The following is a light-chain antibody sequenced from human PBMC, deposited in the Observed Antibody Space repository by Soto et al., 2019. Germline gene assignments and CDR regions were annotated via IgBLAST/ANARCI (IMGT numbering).Light chain of an antibody. CDR2: GAS. J-gene: IGKJ5*01. Sequence: IVVTQSPCTLSLSPGERATLSCRASQSVSNNYLAWYQQKPGQAPRLLLDGASNRAAGIPDRFSGSGSGTDFTLTSSRLEPEDFAVYYCQQYGSSVTFGQGTRVEIK. CDR3: QQYGSSVT. CDR1: QSVSNNY. V-gene: IGKV3-20*01.